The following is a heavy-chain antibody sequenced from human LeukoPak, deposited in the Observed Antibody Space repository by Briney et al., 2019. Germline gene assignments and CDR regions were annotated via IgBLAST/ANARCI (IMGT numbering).Heavy chain of an antibody. Sequence: GGSLRLSCAASVFTFSKAWMNWFRQAPGEGLEWIGRVRSKTDGGTADYAAPVKGRFTISRDDSKKMLYLQMNSLKTEDTAVYYCTTDDRRGMPLDIWGQRTMVTVSS. CDR1: VFTFSKAW. J-gene: IGHJ3*02. V-gene: IGHV3-15*01. CDR3: TTDDRRGMPLDI. D-gene: IGHD3-10*01. CDR2: VRSKTDGGTA.